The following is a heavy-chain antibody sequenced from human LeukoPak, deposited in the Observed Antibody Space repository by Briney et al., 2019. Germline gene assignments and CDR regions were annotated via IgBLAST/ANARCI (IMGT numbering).Heavy chain of an antibody. D-gene: IGHD6-19*01. CDR3: ARHAEYNSGWHFYLDH. V-gene: IGHV4-39*01. CDR1: GVSTTNGIYY. CDR2: VHNVGST. Sequence: SETLSLTCTVSGVSTTNGIYYWAWIRQPPGKGLEWIGSVHNVGSTYYNLSLRSRVTMSIDTSKNQFSLRLNSVTAADTAVYYCARHAEYNSGWHFYLDHWGQGILVTVSP. J-gene: IGHJ4*02.